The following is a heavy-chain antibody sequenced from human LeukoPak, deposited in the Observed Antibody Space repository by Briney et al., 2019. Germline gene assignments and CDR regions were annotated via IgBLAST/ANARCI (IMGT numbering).Heavy chain of an antibody. D-gene: IGHD3-9*01. CDR1: GFTFSSYA. V-gene: IGHV3-23*01. Sequence: PGGSLRLSCAASGFTFSSYAMSWVRQAPGKGLEWVSAISGSGGSTYYADSVKGRFTISRDNSKNTLYLQMNSLRAEDTAVYYCARERHYDILTGLDYWGQGTLVTVSS. CDR2: ISGSGGST. J-gene: IGHJ4*02. CDR3: ARERHYDILTGLDY.